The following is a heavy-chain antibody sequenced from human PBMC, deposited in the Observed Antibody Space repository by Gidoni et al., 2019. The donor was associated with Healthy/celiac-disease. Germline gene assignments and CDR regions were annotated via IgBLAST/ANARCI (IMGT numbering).Heavy chain of an antibody. V-gene: IGHV4-31*03. CDR1: GGSISSGGYY. J-gene: IGHJ5*02. Sequence: QVQLQESGPGLVKPSQTLSLTCTVSGGSISSGGYYWSWIRQHPGKGLEWIGYIYYSGSTYYNPSLKSRVTISVDTSKNQFSLKLSSVTAADTAVYYCARDYCSGGSCYSARWFDPWGQGTLVTVSS. D-gene: IGHD2-15*01. CDR3: ARDYCSGGSCYSARWFDP. CDR2: IYYSGST.